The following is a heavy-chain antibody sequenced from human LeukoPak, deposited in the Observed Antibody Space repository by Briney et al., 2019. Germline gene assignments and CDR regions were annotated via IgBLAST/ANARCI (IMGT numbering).Heavy chain of an antibody. V-gene: IGHV1-8*01. CDR2: MNPNRGNT. CDR1: GYTFTSYD. CDR3: ARGPYITMVRGVSGYYGMDV. J-gene: IGHJ6*02. Sequence: GASVKVSCKASGYTFTSYDINWVRQATGQGLEWMGWMNPNRGNTGYAQKFQGRVTMTRNTPISTAYMELSSLRSEDTAVYYCARGPYITMVRGVSGYYGMDVWGQGTTVTVSS. D-gene: IGHD3-10*01.